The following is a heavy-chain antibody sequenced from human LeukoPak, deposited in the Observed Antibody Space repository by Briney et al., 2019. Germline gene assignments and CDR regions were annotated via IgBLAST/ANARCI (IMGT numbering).Heavy chain of an antibody. J-gene: IGHJ6*02. V-gene: IGHV4-34*01. CDR1: GGSLSGYY. CDR3: AREGYDIRRYYYGMDV. CDR2: INHSVST. D-gene: IGHD3-9*01. Sequence: SETLSLTCAVYGGSLSGYYSSWIRHPPGKWLEWIGEINHSVSTNYNTSLKSRVTISVDTSKNQFSLKLSSVSAADTAVYYCAREGYDIRRYYYGMDVWGQGTTVTVSS.